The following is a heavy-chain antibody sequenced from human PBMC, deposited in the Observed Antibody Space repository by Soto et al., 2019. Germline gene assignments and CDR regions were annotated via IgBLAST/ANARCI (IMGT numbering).Heavy chain of an antibody. D-gene: IGHD5-12*01. CDR3: ARKGYSGYEAAFDI. CDR2: IWYDGNDK. Sequence: GGSLRLSCGASGFTFSSYGMHWVRQAPGKGLEWVAVIWYDGNDKYYADSVKGRFTISRDNSKNTMYLQMNSLRAGDTAVYYCARKGYSGYEAAFDIWGQGTMVTVSS. J-gene: IGHJ3*02. CDR1: GFTFSSYG. V-gene: IGHV3-33*01.